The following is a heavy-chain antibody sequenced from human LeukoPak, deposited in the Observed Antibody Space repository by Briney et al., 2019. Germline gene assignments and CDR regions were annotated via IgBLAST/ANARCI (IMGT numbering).Heavy chain of an antibody. CDR3: ARSQYDYGDYPAAFDI. V-gene: IGHV4-61*01. CDR1: GGSISSGTYY. Sequence: PSETLSLTCTVSGGSISSGTYYWSWIRQPPGKGLEWIGYIYYNGATDYNPSLKSRVTISVDTSKNEFSLKLSSVTAADTALYYCARSQYDYGDYPAAFDIWGQGTMVTVSS. CDR2: IYYNGAT. D-gene: IGHD4-17*01. J-gene: IGHJ3*02.